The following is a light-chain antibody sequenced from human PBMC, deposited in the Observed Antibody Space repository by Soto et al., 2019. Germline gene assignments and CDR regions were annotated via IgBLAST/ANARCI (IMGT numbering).Light chain of an antibody. J-gene: IGKJ2*01. CDR3: QQSDRSPYA. V-gene: IGKV1-39*01. Sequence: DIPMTQSPSSLSASVGDRVTITCRASQSISSYLHWYQQKPGKAPKFLIYVASTLQSGVPSRFSGSGSGTDFTLTITSLQPEDFAAYYCQQSDRSPYAFGQGTKLEIK. CDR1: QSISSY. CDR2: VAS.